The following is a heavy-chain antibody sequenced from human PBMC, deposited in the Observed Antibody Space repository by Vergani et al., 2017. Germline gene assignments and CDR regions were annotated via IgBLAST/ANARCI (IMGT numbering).Heavy chain of an antibody. CDR2: IYPGDSDT. Sequence: EVQLVQSGAEVKKPGESLKISCKGSGYSFTSYWIGWVRQMPGKGLEWMGIIYPGDSDTRYSPSFQGQVTISADKSISTAYLQWSSLKASDTAMYYCARHRGWGLVVVAATPWYYYYGMDVWGQGTTATVSS. V-gene: IGHV5-51*01. CDR1: GYSFTSYW. D-gene: IGHD2-15*01. J-gene: IGHJ6*02. CDR3: ARHRGWGLVVVAATPWYYYYGMDV.